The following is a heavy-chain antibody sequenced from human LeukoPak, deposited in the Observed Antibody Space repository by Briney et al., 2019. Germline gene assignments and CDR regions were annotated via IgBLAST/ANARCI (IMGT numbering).Heavy chain of an antibody. CDR3: ARDFSGDYDFWSGSYIYYYGMDV. D-gene: IGHD3-3*01. Sequence: ASVKVSCKASGYTFTGYYMHWVRQAPGQGLEWMGWINPNSGGTNYAQKFQGRVTMTRDTSISTAYMELSRLRSDDTAVYYCARDFSGDYDFWSGSYIYYYGMDVWGQGTTVTVSS. J-gene: IGHJ6*02. V-gene: IGHV1-2*02. CDR1: GYTFTGYY. CDR2: INPNSGGT.